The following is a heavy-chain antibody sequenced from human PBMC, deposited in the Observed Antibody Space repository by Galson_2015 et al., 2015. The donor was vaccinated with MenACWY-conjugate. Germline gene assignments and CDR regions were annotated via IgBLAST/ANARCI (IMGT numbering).Heavy chain of an antibody. J-gene: IGHJ3*02. V-gene: IGHV4-39*01. CDR3: ARRPITVTMGGTFDI. CDR2: MYFSGST. Sequence: SEPLSLTCTVSAGSISSSSYYWGWVRQPPGKRLEWIGSMYFSGSTYDNPSLKSRVTISVDTANNQFSLKLSSVTAADTAVYYCARRPITVTMGGTFDIWGQGIMVTVSS. CDR1: AGSISSSSYY. D-gene: IGHD4-17*01.